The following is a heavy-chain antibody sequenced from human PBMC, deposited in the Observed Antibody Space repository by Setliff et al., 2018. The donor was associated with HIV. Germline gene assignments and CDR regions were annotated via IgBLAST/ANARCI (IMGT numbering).Heavy chain of an antibody. CDR2: ISSSSSYT. CDR1: GFTFSDYY. V-gene: IGHV3-11*05. J-gene: IGHJ3*02. CDR3: AKVFAYGVDGFDI. D-gene: IGHD4-17*01. Sequence: TGGSLRLSCAASGFTFSDYYMSWIRQAPGKGLEWVSYISSSSSYTNYADSAKGRFTISRDNAKNTLYLQMSSLRDEDTAVYYCAKVFAYGVDGFDIWGQGTMVTVSS.